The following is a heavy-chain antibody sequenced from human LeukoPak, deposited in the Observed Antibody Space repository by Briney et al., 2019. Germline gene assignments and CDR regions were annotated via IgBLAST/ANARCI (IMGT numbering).Heavy chain of an antibody. CDR2: IIPIFGTA. CDR3: ASDAGSGSYSHGISYYYYMDV. V-gene: IGHV1-69*05. D-gene: IGHD3-10*01. J-gene: IGHJ6*03. CDR1: GGTFSSYA. Sequence: SVKVSCKASGGTFSSYAISWVRQAPGQGREWMGGIIPIFGTANYAQKFQGRVTITTEESTSTAYMELSSLRSEDTAVYYCASDAGSGSYSHGISYYYYMDVWGKGTTVTVSS.